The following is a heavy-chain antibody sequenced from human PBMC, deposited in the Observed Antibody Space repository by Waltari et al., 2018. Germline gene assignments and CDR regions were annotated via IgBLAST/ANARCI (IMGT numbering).Heavy chain of an antibody. V-gene: IGHV3-7*01. CDR3: ARNLPRYSSGWYHY. Sequence: EVQLVESGGGLVQPGGSLRLSCAASGFTFSSYWMSWVRQAPGKGLEWVANIKQDGSGKYYVDSVKGRFTISRDNAKNSLYLQMNSRRAEDTAVYYCARNLPRYSSGWYHYWGQGTLVTVSS. CDR1: GFTFSSYW. J-gene: IGHJ4*02. D-gene: IGHD6-19*01. CDR2: IKQDGSGK.